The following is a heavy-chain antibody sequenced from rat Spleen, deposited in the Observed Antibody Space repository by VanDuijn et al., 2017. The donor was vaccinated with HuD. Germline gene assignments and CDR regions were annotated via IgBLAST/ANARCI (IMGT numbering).Heavy chain of an antibody. Sequence: EVQLVESGGGLVQPGRSLKLSCAASGFTFSDYNMAWVRQAPKKGLVSVTTILYDGTRTHYRDSVKGRFTIARDNADNTVYLQVNTLRSDDTGTYYCITPRDTTSMPPWGQGVMVTVSS. V-gene: IGHV5S10*01. CDR2: ILYDGTRT. J-gene: IGHJ2*01. CDR3: ITPRDTTSMPP. CDR1: GFTFSDYN. D-gene: IGHD1-7*01.